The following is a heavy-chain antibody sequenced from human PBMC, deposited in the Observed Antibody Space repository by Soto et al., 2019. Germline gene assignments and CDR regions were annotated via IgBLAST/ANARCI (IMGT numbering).Heavy chain of an antibody. CDR3: ATRRGIAARSARRGYFDY. J-gene: IGHJ4*02. V-gene: IGHV4-34*01. CDR2: INHSGST. D-gene: IGHD6-6*01. CDR1: GGSFSGYY. Sequence: SETLSLTCAVYGGSFSGYYWSWIRQPPGKGLEWIGEINHSGSTNYNPSLKSRVTISVDTSKNQFSLKLSSVTAADTAVYYCATRRGIAARSARRGYFDYWGQGTLVTVSS.